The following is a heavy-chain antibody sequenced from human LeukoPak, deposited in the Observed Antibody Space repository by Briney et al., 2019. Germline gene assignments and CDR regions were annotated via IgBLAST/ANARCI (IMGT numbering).Heavy chain of an antibody. V-gene: IGHV3-66*02. D-gene: IGHD2-2*02. CDR1: GFTVSSNY. CDR3: ATRYCSGTSCYRGAFDV. Sequence: PGGSLTLSCAASGFTVSSNYMSWVRQAPGKGLEWVSLIYSGGDTYYADSVKGRFTISRDNSKNTLYLQMNNLRADDTAVYYCATRYCSGTSCYRGAFDVWGQGTMVTVSS. J-gene: IGHJ3*01. CDR2: IYSGGDT.